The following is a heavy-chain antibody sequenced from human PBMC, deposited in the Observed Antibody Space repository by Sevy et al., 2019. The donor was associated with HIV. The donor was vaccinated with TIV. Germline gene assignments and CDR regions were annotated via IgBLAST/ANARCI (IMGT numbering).Heavy chain of an antibody. CDR2: IYHSGST. V-gene: IGHV4-38-2*02. J-gene: IGHJ5*02. CDR1: GYSISSGYY. Sequence: SETLSLTCAVSGYSISSGYYWGWIRQPPGKGLEWIGSIYHSGSTYYNPSLKSRVTISVDTSKNQFSLKLSSVTAADTAVYYCAREKQSLDWFDPWGQGPLVTVSS. CDR3: AREKQSLDWFDP. D-gene: IGHD4-4*01.